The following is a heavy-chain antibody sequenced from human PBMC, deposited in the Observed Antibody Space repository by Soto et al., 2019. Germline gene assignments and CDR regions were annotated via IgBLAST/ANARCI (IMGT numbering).Heavy chain of an antibody. CDR2: IVVGSSNT. CDR1: GFTFTSSA. J-gene: IGHJ6*02. CDR3: AATGIFGVVTNPYYYGLDV. D-gene: IGHD3-3*02. V-gene: IGHV1-58*01. Sequence: KASGFTFTSSAVQWVRQARGQRLEWIGWIVVGSSNTNYAQKFQERVTITRDMSTSTAYMELSSLRSEDTAVYYCAATGIFGVVTNPYYYGLDVWGQGTTVTV.